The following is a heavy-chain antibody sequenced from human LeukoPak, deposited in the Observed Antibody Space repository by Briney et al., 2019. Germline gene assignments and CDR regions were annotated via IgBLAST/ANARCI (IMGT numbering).Heavy chain of an antibody. D-gene: IGHD3-10*01. V-gene: IGHV4-61*02. CDR1: GGSIGRDGYY. CDR2: IFSDTEYT. CDR3: ARGPRFGELLWHWFDP. J-gene: IGHJ5*02. Sequence: PSETLSLTCTVSGGSIGRDGYYWGWIRQSAEKGLEYIGRIFSDTEYTSYNPSLSGRVTISQDLSKNQFSLRLTSVTAPDTAVYYCARGPRFGELLWHWFDPWGQGTLVTVSS.